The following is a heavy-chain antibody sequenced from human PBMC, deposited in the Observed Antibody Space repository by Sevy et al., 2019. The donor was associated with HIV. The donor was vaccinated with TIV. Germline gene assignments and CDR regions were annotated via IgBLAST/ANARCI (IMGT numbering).Heavy chain of an antibody. CDR1: GYSFTNYG. V-gene: IGHV1-18*01. J-gene: IGHJ5*02. D-gene: IGHD3-3*02. CDR3: AKEGKNIRSWFDP. CDR2: ISGYNGYT. Sequence: GESLKISCKASGYSFTNYGIGWVRKAPGQGLEWMGWISGYNGYTNYAQNLQGRVTMTTDTSTSTAYMELRSLRSDDTAIYYCAKEGKNIRSWFDPWGQGTLVTVSS.